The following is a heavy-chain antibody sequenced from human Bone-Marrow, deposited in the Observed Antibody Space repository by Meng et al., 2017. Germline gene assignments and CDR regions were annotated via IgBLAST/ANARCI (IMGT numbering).Heavy chain of an antibody. Sequence: GESLKISCATSNFTLSIYAMTWVRQAPGKGLEWVSSLSSSGSSTYYADSVKGRFTISRDNSKNTLYLQMNSLRAEDTAIYFCANVPYGDYFNWFDPRGQGTLVTVSS. CDR1: NFTLSIYA. CDR2: LSSSGSST. D-gene: IGHD4-17*01. J-gene: IGHJ5*02. V-gene: IGHV3-23*01. CDR3: ANVPYGDYFNWFDP.